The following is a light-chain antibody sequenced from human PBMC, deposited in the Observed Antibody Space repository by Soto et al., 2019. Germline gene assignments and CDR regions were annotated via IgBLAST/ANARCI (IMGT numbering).Light chain of an antibody. J-gene: IGKJ5*01. V-gene: IGKV3-15*01. CDR3: LQDNDWPLST. Sequence: EVVLTQSPGTLSLSPVERATLSCRASQTVRNNYLAWYQQKPGQAPRVLIYGSSSRATGVPARFSGSGSGTEFTLTISSLQSEDSGIYYCLQDNDWPLSTFGQGTRLEIK. CDR1: QTVRNN. CDR2: GSS.